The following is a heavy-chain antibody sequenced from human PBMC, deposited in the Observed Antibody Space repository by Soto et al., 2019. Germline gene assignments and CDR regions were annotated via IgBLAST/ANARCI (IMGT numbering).Heavy chain of an antibody. V-gene: IGHV1-69*06. CDR1: GGTFSSYT. J-gene: IGHJ6*02. CDR3: ARGHPQGDMDV. Sequence: QVQLVQSGAEVTKPGSSVKVSCKASGGTFSSYTINWVRQAPGQGLEWMGGVIPFLDTANYAQNFQGRVTITADKSTNTAFMELGSLRSEDTAVHYCARGHPQGDMDVWGQGTTVTVSS. CDR2: VIPFLDTA.